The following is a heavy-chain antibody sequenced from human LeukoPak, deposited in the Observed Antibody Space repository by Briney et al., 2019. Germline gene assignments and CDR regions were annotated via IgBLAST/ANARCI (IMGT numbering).Heavy chain of an antibody. CDR1: GYTFTGYY. Sequence: ASVKVSCKASGYTFTGYYMHWVRQAPGQGLEWMGWINPNSGGTNYAQKFQGRVTMTRDTSISTAYMELSRLGSDDTAVYYCARVQKRWELYNFDYWGQGTLVTVSS. J-gene: IGHJ4*02. CDR2: INPNSGGT. V-gene: IGHV1-2*02. D-gene: IGHD1-26*01. CDR3: ARVQKRWELYNFDY.